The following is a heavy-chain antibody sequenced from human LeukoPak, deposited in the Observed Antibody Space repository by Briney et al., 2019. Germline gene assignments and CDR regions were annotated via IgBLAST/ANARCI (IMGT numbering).Heavy chain of an antibody. J-gene: IGHJ5*02. CDR3: ASYNWNDRWFDP. V-gene: IGHV4-61*01. CDR2: IYYSGST. D-gene: IGHD1-1*01. Sequence: SETLSLTCTVSGVSVSSGSYYWSWIRQPPGKGLEWIGYIYYSGSTNYNPSLKSRVTISVDTSKNQFSLKLSSVTAADTAVYYCASYNWNDRWFDPWGQGTLVTVSS. CDR1: GVSVSSGSYY.